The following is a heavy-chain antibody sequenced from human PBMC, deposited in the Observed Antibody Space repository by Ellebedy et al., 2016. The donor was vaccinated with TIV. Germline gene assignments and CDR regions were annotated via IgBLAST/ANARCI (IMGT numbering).Heavy chain of an antibody. D-gene: IGHD3-22*01. CDR3: ARQGSAYYHDY. Sequence: GESLKISCKSSGFSFTSYWIAWVRQMPGKGLEWMGIIYPGDSDTRYSPSFQGQVTISADKSISTAYLQWSSLKASDTAMYYCARQGSAYYHDYWGQGTLVTVSS. CDR1: GFSFTSYW. J-gene: IGHJ4*02. V-gene: IGHV5-51*01. CDR2: IYPGDSDT.